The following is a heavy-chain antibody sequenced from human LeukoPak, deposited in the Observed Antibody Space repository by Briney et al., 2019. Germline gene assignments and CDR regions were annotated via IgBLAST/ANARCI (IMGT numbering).Heavy chain of an antibody. CDR1: GGTFSSYA. CDR3: ARGTGTQRGDAFDI. CDR2: IIPIFGTA. V-gene: IGHV1-69*01. J-gene: IGHJ3*02. D-gene: IGHD1-1*01. Sequence: SVKVSCKASGGTFSSYAISWVRQAPGQGLEWMGGIIPIFGTANYAQKFQGRVTITADESTSTAYMELSSLRSEDTAVYYCARGTGTQRGDAFDIWGQGTMVTVSS.